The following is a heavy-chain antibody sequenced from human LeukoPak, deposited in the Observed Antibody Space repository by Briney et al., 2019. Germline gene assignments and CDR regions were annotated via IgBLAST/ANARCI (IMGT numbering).Heavy chain of an antibody. CDR2: INPNSGGT. D-gene: IGHD2-2*01. Sequence: ASVKVSCKASGYTFTGYYMHWVRQAPGQGLEWMGWINPNSGGTNYAQKFQGRVTMTRDTSISTACMELSRLRSDDTAVYYCAISYQLGLGYMDVWGKGTTVTVSS. J-gene: IGHJ6*03. CDR1: GYTFTGYY. CDR3: AISYQLGLGYMDV. V-gene: IGHV1-2*02.